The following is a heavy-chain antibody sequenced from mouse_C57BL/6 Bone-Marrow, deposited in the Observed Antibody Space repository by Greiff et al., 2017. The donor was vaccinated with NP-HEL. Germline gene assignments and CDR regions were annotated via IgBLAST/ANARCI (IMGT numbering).Heavy chain of an antibody. Sequence: EVKLMESGPGLVKPSQSLSLTCSVTGYSITSGYYWNWIRQFPGNKLEWMGYISYDGSNNYNPSLKNRISITRDTSKNQFFLKLNSVTTEDTATYYCAREGTTVRYWGQGTLVTVSA. CDR3: AREGTTVRY. J-gene: IGHJ3*01. D-gene: IGHD1-1*01. CDR1: GYSITSGYY. V-gene: IGHV3-6*01. CDR2: ISYDGSN.